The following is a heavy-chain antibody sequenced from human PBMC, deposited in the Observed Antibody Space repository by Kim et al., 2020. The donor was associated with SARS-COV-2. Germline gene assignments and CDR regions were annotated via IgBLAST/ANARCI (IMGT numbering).Heavy chain of an antibody. V-gene: IGHV3-7*01. Sequence: GGSLRLSCAASGFNFNDYWMSWVRQLPGKGLEWVANINKDGSGKYYMDSVKGRITISRDNAKNSLFLQMNNLRAEDTAVYYCVRSIDSWGQGTLVTVSS. CDR3: VRSIDS. J-gene: IGHJ4*02. CDR2: INKDGSGK. CDR1: GFNFNDYW.